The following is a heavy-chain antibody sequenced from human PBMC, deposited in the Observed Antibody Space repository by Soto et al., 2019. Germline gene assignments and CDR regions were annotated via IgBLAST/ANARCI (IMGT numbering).Heavy chain of an antibody. D-gene: IGHD2-2*01. Sequence: PGGSLRLSCAASGFTFGNSGMHWVRQAPGKGLEWVAVISFDGSNKYYADSVRGRFTISRDNSKNTLYLQMDSLRAEDTAVYYCAKESMEQYQLLPFFDYWGQGTPVTVSS. J-gene: IGHJ4*02. CDR3: AKESMEQYQLLPFFDY. CDR2: ISFDGSNK. V-gene: IGHV3-30*18. CDR1: GFTFGNSG.